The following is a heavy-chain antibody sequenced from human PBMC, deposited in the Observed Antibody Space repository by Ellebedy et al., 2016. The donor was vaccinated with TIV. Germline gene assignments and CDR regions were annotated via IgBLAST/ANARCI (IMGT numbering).Heavy chain of an antibody. CDR2: FDPEDGET. J-gene: IGHJ5*02. V-gene: IGHV1-24*01. Sequence: ASVKVSCXVSGYTLTELSMHWVRQAPGKGLEWMGGFDPEDGETIYAQKFQGRVTMTEDTSTDTAYMELSSLRSEDTAVYYCATAASGYSSSSLRRFNWFDPWGQGTLVTVSS. CDR3: ATAASGYSSSSLRRFNWFDP. CDR1: GYTLTELS. D-gene: IGHD6-6*01.